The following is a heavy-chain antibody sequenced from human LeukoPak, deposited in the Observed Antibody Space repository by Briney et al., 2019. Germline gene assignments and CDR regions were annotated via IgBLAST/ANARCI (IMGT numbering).Heavy chain of an antibody. CDR2: INQDGSEK. Sequence: PGGSLRLSCAASGLTFINYWMSWVRQAPGKGLEWVANINQDGSEKYYVDSVKGRFTISRDNAKKSLYLQMNSLRADDTAVYFCVRRGRNCSGGSCYSAYWGQGTLVTVSS. V-gene: IGHV3-7*01. J-gene: IGHJ4*02. D-gene: IGHD2-15*01. CDR3: VRRGRNCSGGSCYSAY. CDR1: GLTFINYW.